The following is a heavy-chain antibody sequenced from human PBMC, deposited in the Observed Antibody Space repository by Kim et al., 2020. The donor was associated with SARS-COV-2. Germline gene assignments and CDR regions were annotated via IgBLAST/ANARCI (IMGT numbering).Heavy chain of an antibody. CDR3: ARVLLGGDNYYYYYGMDV. V-gene: IGHV1-69*04. CDR2: IIPILGIA. D-gene: IGHD4-17*01. Sequence: SVKVSCKASGGTFSSYAISWVRQAPGQGLEWMGRIIPILGIANYAQKFQGRVTITADKSTSTAYMELSSLRSEDTAVYYCARVLLGGDNYYYYYGMDVWGQGTTVTVSS. J-gene: IGHJ6*02. CDR1: GGTFSSYA.